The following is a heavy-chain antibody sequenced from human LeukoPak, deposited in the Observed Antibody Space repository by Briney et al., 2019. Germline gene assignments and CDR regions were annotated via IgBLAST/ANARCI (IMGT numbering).Heavy chain of an antibody. J-gene: IGHJ4*02. V-gene: IGHV3-21*01. Sequence: GGSLRLSCAASGFTFSSYSMNWVRQAPGKGLEWVSSISSSSSYVYYADSVKGRFTISRDNAKNSLYLQMNSLRAEDTAVYYCARVGDYRNAFDIWGQGTLVTVSS. D-gene: IGHD1-14*01. CDR2: ISSSSSYV. CDR1: GFTFSSYS. CDR3: ARVGDYRNAFDI.